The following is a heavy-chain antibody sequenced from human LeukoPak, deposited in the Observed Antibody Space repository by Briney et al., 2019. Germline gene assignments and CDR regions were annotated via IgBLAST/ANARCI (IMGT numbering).Heavy chain of an antibody. CDR3: ARDPPFIIGTTFFDY. V-gene: IGHV3-21*01. Sequence: PGGSLRLSCAASGFTFSSYSMNWVRQAPGKGLEWVSSISTSSTYIYYVDSVKGRFTISRDNAKNSLYLQMNSLRAEDTAVYYCARDPPFIIGTTFFDYWGQGTLVTVSS. D-gene: IGHD1-20*01. J-gene: IGHJ4*02. CDR2: ISTSSTYI. CDR1: GFTFSSYS.